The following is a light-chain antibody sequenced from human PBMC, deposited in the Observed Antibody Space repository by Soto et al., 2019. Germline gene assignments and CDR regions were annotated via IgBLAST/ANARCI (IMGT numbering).Light chain of an antibody. CDR1: QSVSNN. J-gene: IGKJ1*01. Sequence: EIVMTQSPATLSVSPGERATLSCRASQSVSNNLAWYQQKPGQAPRLLIYGVSTRATGIPARFSGSGSGTEFTLTISSLESEDFAVYYCHQRQSWPRTFGQGTKVDIK. CDR3: HQRQSWPRT. CDR2: GVS. V-gene: IGKV3-15*01.